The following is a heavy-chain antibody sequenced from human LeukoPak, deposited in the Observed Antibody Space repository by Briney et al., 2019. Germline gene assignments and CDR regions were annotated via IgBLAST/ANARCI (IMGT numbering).Heavy chain of an antibody. J-gene: IGHJ4*02. V-gene: IGHV4-39*07. CDR1: GGSISSSGYY. D-gene: IGHD4-11*01. CDR3: ARDYSNYILDY. Sequence: SETLSLTCTVSGGSISSSGYYWGWVRQPPGKGLEWIGSIYYSGSTNYNPSLKSRVTMSVDTSKNQFSLNLSSVTAADTAVYYCARDYSNYILDYWGQGTLVTVSS. CDR2: IYYSGST.